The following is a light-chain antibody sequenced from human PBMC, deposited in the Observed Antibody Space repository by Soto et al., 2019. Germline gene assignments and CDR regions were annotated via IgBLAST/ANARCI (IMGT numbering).Light chain of an antibody. CDR1: QSISSY. CDR3: QQSDVTPRT. V-gene: IGKV1-39*01. Sequence: DIQMTQSPSSLSASVGDRVTITCRASQSISSYLNWYQQKPGKAPNLLIYAASSLQSGVPSRFSGSGSGTDFTLTISSLQPEDFATYYCQQSDVTPRTFGPGTKVEIK. J-gene: IGKJ1*01. CDR2: AAS.